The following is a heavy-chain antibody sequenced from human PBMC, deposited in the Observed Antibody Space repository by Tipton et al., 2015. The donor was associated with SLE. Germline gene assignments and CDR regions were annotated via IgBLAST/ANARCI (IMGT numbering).Heavy chain of an antibody. CDR2: IYPGYSDT. Sequence: VQLVQSGAEVKKPGESLKIYCKGSGYSFTSYWNGWGRQMPGKGLEWMGIIYPGYSDTRYSPSFQGQVTISADKSISTAYLQWSSLKASDTAMYYCARRATMVQGVSWAFDIWGHGTMVTVSS. J-gene: IGHJ3*02. CDR1: GYSFTSYW. V-gene: IGHV5-51*03. D-gene: IGHD3-10*01. CDR3: ARRATMVQGVSWAFDI.